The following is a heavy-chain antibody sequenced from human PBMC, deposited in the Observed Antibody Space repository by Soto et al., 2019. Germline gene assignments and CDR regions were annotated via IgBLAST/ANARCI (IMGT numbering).Heavy chain of an antibody. CDR2: IKQDGSEK. D-gene: IGHD3-3*01. CDR3: ARASYDFWSGYTVDGMDV. Sequence: GGSLRLSCAASGFTFSSYWMSWVRQAPGKVLEWVANIKQDGSEKYYVDSVKGRFTISRDNAKNSLYLQMNSLRAEDTAVYYCARASYDFWSGYTVDGMDVWGQGTTVTVSS. V-gene: IGHV3-7*03. J-gene: IGHJ6*02. CDR1: GFTFSSYW.